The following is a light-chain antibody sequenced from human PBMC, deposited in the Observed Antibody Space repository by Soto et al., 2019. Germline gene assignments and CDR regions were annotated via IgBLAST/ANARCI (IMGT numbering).Light chain of an antibody. CDR2: KAA. CDR1: QSISSW. CDR3: QQYHSYPLT. V-gene: IGKV1-5*03. J-gene: IGKJ4*02. Sequence: DIQMTQSPSTLSASVGDRVTITCRSSQSISSWLAWYQQKPGKAPKLLIYKAASLEIGVASRFSGSGSGTEFTLPISRLQPYYFATYYCQQYHSYPLTCGGGTKVEIK.